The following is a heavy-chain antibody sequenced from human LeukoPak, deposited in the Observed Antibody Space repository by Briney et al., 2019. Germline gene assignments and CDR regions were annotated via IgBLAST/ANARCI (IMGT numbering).Heavy chain of an antibody. V-gene: IGHV4-34*01. CDR3: VACLFRVKVVRGPTTFDY. Sequence: PSETLSLTCAVYGGSFSGYYWSWIRQPPGKGLEWIGEINHSGSTNYNPSLKSRVTISVDTSKNQFSLNLRSVTAADTAMYFCVACLFRVKVVRGPTTFDYWGRGTLVTVSS. CDR2: INHSGST. J-gene: IGHJ4*02. CDR1: GGSFSGYY. D-gene: IGHD3-10*01.